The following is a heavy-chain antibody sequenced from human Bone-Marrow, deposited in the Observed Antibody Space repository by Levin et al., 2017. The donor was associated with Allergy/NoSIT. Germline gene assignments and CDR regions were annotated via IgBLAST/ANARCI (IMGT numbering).Heavy chain of an antibody. CDR3: ARDKYDILTGRDAFDI. CDR1: GFTFSSYA. J-gene: IGHJ3*02. CDR2: ISYDGSNK. Sequence: SCAASGFTFSSYAMHWVRQAPGKGLEWVAVISYDGSNKYYADSVKGRFTISRDNSKNTLYLQMNSLRAEDTAVYYCARDKYDILTGRDAFDIWGQGTMVTVSS. V-gene: IGHV3-30*04. D-gene: IGHD3-9*01.